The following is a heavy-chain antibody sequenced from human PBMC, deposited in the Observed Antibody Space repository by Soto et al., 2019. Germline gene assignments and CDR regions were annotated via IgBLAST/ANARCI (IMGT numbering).Heavy chain of an antibody. CDR1: GYTFISYA. CDR2: ISPRDGST. V-gene: IGHV1-46*01. Sequence: QVQLVQSGAEVKKSGASVKVSCKASGYTFISYAMYWVRQAPGQGLEWMGIISPRDGSTSYALSFQGRVSMTRDTSTSTMYMELSNLRSEDTAVYYCARGGGTLDYWGQGTLVTVSS. J-gene: IGHJ4*02. CDR3: ARGGGTLDY.